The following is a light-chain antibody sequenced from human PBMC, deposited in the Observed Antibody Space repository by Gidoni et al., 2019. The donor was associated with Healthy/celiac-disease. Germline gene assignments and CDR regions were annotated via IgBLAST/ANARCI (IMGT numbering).Light chain of an antibody. V-gene: IGKV1-39*01. CDR3: QQSYSTPRT. CDR1: QSISSY. Sequence: LQMNQSPSYLSASVGDRVTITCRASQSISSYLNWYQQKPGKAPKLLIYAASSLQSGVPSRFSGSGSGTDFTLTISSLQPEDFATYYCQQSYSTPRTFXXXTKVEIK. CDR2: AAS. J-gene: IGKJ1*01.